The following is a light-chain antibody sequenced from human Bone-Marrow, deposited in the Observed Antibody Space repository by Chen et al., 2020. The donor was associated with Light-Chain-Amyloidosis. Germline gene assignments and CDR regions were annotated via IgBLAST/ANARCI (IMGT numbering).Light chain of an antibody. Sequence: SYELTQPPSVSVSPGQTSRITCSGDDLPTKYAYCYQQKPGQAPVLVIHRDTERPSGISARFSGSSSGTTATFTISGVQAEDEADYHCQSADSSGTYEVIFGGGTKLTVL. CDR3: QSADSSGTYEVI. CDR1: DLPTKY. J-gene: IGLJ2*01. CDR2: RDT. V-gene: IGLV3-25*03.